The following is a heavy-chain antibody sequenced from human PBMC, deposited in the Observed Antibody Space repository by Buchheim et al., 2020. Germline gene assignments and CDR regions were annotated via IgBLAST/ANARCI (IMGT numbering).Heavy chain of an antibody. D-gene: IGHD3-3*01. J-gene: IGHJ6*02. CDR1: GFTFSSYG. CDR2: ISYDGSKK. V-gene: IGHV3-30*18. CDR3: AKGRDYDFWSGYSDYYYGMDV. Sequence: QVQLVESGGGVVQPRRSLRLSCAASGFTFSSYGMHWVRQAPGKGLEWVAVISYDGSKKYYADSVKGRFTISRDNSKNPLYLQMNSLRAEDTAVYYCAKGRDYDFWSGYSDYYYGMDVWGQGTT.